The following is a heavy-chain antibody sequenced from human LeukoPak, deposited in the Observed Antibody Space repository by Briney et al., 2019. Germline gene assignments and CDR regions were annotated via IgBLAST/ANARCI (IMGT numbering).Heavy chain of an antibody. CDR2: ISPSGGST. CDR3: ARDTYYYDSSGYWDY. V-gene: IGHV1-46*01. D-gene: IGHD3-22*01. Sequence: ASVKVSCKAFGYTFTSNYMHWVRQAPGQGPEWMGVISPSGGSTTYAQKFQGRVTLTRDMSTSTDYLELSRLRSDDTAVYYCARDTYYYDSSGYWDYWGQGTLVTVSS. J-gene: IGHJ4*02. CDR1: GYTFTSNY.